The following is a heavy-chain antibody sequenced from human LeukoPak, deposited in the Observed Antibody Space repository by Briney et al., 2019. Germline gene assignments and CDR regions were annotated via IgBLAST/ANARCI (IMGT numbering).Heavy chain of an antibody. D-gene: IGHD3-22*01. CDR1: GGSISSSSYY. J-gene: IGHJ3*02. Sequence: SETLSLTCTVSGGSISSSSYYWGWLRQPPGKGLEWIGSIYYSGSTYYNPSLKSRVTISVDTSKNQFSLKMSSVTAADTAVYYCARDLKLDGSSGYYAFDIWGQGTMVTVSS. V-gene: IGHV4-39*07. CDR2: IYYSGST. CDR3: ARDLKLDGSSGYYAFDI.